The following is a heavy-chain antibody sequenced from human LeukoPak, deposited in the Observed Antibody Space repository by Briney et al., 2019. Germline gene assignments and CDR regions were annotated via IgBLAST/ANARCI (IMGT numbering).Heavy chain of an antibody. V-gene: IGHV4-30-4*01. CDR3: ARDACSSTSCFNWFDP. CDR2: IYYSGST. CDR1: GGSISSGDYY. D-gene: IGHD2-2*01. J-gene: IGHJ5*02. Sequence: SQTLSLTCAVSGGSISSGDYYWSWLRQPPGKGLEWIGYIYYSGSTYYNPSLKSRVTISVDTSKNQFSLKLSSVTAADTAVYYCARDACSSTSCFNWFDPWGQGTLVTVSS.